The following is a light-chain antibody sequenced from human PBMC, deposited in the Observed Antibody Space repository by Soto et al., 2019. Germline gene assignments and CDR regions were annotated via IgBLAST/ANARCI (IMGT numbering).Light chain of an antibody. J-gene: IGLJ1*01. CDR1: SSDVGGYNY. CDR3: SSYTSSST. V-gene: IGLV2-14*01. Sequence: QSALTQPASVSGSPGQSITMSCTGTSSDVGGYNYVSWYQQHPGKAPKLMIYDVSNRPSGVSNRFSGSKSGNTASLTISGLQAEDKADYYCSSYTSSSTFGTGTKLTVL. CDR2: DVS.